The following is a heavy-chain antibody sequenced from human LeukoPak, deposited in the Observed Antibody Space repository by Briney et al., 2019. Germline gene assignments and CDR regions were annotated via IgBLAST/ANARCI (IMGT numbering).Heavy chain of an antibody. CDR1: GGSISSSSYY. V-gene: IGHV4-30-4*08. J-gene: IGHJ4*02. CDR3: ASGPGGLPTDY. D-gene: IGHD2-15*01. CDR2: IYYSGST. Sequence: SETLSLTCTVSGGSISSSSYYWGWIRQPPGKGREWIGYIYYSGSTYYNPSLKSRVTISVDTSKNQFSLKLSSVTAADTAVYYCASGPGGLPTDYWGQGTLVTVSS.